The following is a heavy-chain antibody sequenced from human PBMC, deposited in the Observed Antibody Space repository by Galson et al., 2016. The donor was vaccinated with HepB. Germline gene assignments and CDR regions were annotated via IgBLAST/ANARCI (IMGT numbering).Heavy chain of an antibody. CDR2: IYSGGDT. V-gene: IGHV3-66*01. CDR3: ARDTWTWN. CDR1: GVTVSNNY. Sequence: SLRLSCAASGVTVSNNYVSWVRQAPGRGLEWVSVIYSGGDTYYADSVKGRFTISRDNFENTVYLQMNSLRAEDTAIYYCARDTWTWNGGQGTLVTASS. J-gene: IGHJ4*02. D-gene: IGHD3/OR15-3a*01.